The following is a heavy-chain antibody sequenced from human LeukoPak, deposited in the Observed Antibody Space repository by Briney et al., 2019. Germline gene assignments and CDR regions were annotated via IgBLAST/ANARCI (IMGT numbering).Heavy chain of an antibody. D-gene: IGHD2-15*01. CDR2: VSYSGTV. V-gene: IGHV4-39*07. CDR3: ARDGCSGGSCNSYYYYYYMDV. Sequence: SEALSLTCTVSGVSISSDDYFWGWIRQSPGKGLEWIASVSYSGTVYYNPSLESRVTISVDTSKNQFSLKLSSVTAADTAVYYCARDGCSGGSCNSYYYYYYMDVWGKGTTVTISS. CDR1: GVSISSDDYF. J-gene: IGHJ6*03.